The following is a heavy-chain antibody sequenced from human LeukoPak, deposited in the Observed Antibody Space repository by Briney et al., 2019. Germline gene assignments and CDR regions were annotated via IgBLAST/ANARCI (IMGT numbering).Heavy chain of an antibody. CDR2: IYPGDSDT. CDR1: GYNFTTYW. Sequence: GESLKISCKGSGYNFTTYWIGWVRQMPGKGLEWMGIIYPGDSDTRYSPSFQGQVTISADKSITTAYLQWSSLKASDTAMYYCARLPKYVFLTGYSPTPFHYGAQEPLAPASS. D-gene: IGHD3-9*01. J-gene: IGHJ4*02. CDR3: ARLPKYVFLTGYSPTPFHY. V-gene: IGHV5-51*01.